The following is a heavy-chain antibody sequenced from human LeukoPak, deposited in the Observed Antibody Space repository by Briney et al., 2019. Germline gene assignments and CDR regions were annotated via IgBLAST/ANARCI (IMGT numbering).Heavy chain of an antibody. D-gene: IGHD5-12*01. J-gene: IGHJ4*02. CDR3: ARESLSYRGYSGYDPYYFDY. Sequence: SVKVSCKASGGTFSSYAISWVRQAPGQGLEGMGGIIPMLGTANYAQKFQGRVTITADESTSTAYMELSSLRSGDTAVYYCARESLSYRGYSGYDPYYFDYWGQGTLVTVSS. CDR1: GGTFSSYA. V-gene: IGHV1-69*13. CDR2: IIPMLGTA.